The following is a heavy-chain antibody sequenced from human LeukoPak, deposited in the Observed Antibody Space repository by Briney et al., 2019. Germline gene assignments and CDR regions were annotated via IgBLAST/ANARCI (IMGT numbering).Heavy chain of an antibody. CDR3: AKDRHYDSGSYYFDY. V-gene: IGHV1-2*04. D-gene: IGHD3-10*01. CDR2: INPNSGGT. Sequence: ASVKVSCKTSGYTFTGYDMHWVRQAPGQGLEWMGRINPNSGGTNYAQKFQGWVTMTRDTSISTAYMELNRLRSDDTAVYYCAKDRHYDSGSYYFDYWGQGTLVTVSS. J-gene: IGHJ4*02. CDR1: GYTFTGYD.